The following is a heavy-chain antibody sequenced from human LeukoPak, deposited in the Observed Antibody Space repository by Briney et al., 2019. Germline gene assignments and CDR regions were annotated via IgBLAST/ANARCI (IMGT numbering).Heavy chain of an antibody. V-gene: IGHV3-11*01. CDR2: ISSGSSI. J-gene: IGHJ4*02. D-gene: IGHD3-22*01. CDR3: ERAAVVTSPFDY. Sequence: GGSLRLSCAASGFTFSDYYMSWIRQAPGKGLEWVSYISSGSSIYYADPVKGRFTISRDNAKNSLYLQMNSLRAEDTAVYHCERAAVVTSPFDYWGQGTLVTVSS. CDR1: GFTFSDYY.